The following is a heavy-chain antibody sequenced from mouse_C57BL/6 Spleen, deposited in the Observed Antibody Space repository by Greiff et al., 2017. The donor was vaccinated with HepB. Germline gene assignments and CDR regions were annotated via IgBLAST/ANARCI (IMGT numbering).Heavy chain of an antibody. D-gene: IGHD4-1*01. CDR1: GFTFSDYG. Sequence: EVHLVESGGGLVKPGGSLKLSCAASGFTFSDYGMHWVRQAPEKGLEWVAYISSGSSTIYYADTVKGRFTNSRDNAKNTLFLQMTSLRSEDTAMYYCAREKLGRFDYWGQGTTLTVSS. V-gene: IGHV5-17*01. CDR2: ISSGSSTI. CDR3: AREKLGRFDY. J-gene: IGHJ2*01.